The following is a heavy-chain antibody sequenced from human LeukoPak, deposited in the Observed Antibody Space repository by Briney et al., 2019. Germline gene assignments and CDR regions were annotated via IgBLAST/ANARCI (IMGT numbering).Heavy chain of an antibody. J-gene: IGHJ4*02. CDR3: ARDDLGVVLMVYAMYFDY. CDR2: VRYDGSNK. V-gene: IGHV3-30*02. Sequence: GGSLRLSCAASEFTFSTYGMHWVRQAPGKGLEWVAFVRYDGSNKYYADSVKGRFTISRDNSKNTLYLQMNSLRAEDTAVYYCARDDLGVVLMVYAMYFDYWGQGTLVTVSS. CDR1: EFTFSTYG. D-gene: IGHD2-8*01.